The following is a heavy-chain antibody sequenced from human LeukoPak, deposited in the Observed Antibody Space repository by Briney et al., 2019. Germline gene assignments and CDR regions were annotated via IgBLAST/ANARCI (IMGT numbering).Heavy chain of an antibody. J-gene: IGHJ4*02. CDR3: ARETLDSSGYYLFDY. V-gene: IGHV1-69*05. D-gene: IGHD3-22*01. Sequence: SVKVSCKASGGTFSSYAISWVRQAPGQGLEWMGGIIPILGTANYAQKFQGRVTITTDESTSTAYMELSSLRSEDTAVYYCARETLDSSGYYLFDYWGQGTLVAVSS. CDR2: IIPILGTA. CDR1: GGTFSSYA.